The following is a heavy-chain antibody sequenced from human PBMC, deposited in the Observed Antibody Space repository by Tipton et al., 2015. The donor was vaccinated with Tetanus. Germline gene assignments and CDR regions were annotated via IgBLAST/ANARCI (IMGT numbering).Heavy chain of an antibody. J-gene: IGHJ4*02. D-gene: IGHD2-21*02. Sequence: SLRLSCAASGFTFSNYAMNWVRQVPGEGLEWVSGVSASGNTNYADSVDGRFTISRDNAKNTMYLQMNSLRAEDTATYYCAKLKSRGDSSAIEHWGQGTLVTVSS. CDR1: GFTFSNYA. CDR3: AKLKSRGDSSAIEH. CDR2: VSASGNT. V-gene: IGHV3-23*01.